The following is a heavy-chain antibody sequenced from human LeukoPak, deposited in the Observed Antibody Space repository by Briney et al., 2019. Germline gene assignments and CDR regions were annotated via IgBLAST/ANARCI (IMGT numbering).Heavy chain of an antibody. J-gene: IGHJ4*02. CDR3: AKGGRITMLRGVQRDHYFDY. CDR2: ISSSGSTI. V-gene: IGHV3-48*03. CDR1: GFTFSSYE. D-gene: IGHD3-10*01. Sequence: GGSLRLSCAASGFTFSSYEMNWVRQAPGKGLEWVSYISSSGSTIYYADSVKGRFTISRDNVKNTLYLQMNSLRVEDTAVYYCAKGGRITMLRGVQRDHYFDYWGQGTLVTVSS.